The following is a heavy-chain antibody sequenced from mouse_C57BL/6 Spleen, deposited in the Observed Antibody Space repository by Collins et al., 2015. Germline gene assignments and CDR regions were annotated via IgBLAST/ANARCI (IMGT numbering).Heavy chain of an antibody. CDR2: INTLSGES. Sequence: QIQLMQSGPELKKAGETVKISCKSSGYTFTSAGMQWVQKVPGKGFKWIDWINTLSGESKYAEDFKGRFAFSLETSASTAFLQINNLKNEDTATYFCATRGNALDYWGQGTSSPSPQ. V-gene: IGHV9-4*01. CDR3: ATRGNALDY. J-gene: IGHJ4*01. CDR1: GYTFTSAG. D-gene: IGHD3-3*01.